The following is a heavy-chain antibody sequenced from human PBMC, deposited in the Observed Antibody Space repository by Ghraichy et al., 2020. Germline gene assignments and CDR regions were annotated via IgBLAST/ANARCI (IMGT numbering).Heavy chain of an antibody. CDR1: GGSFSAYY. D-gene: IGHD7-27*01. Sequence: SETLSLTCAVYGGSFSAYYWNWIRQPPGKGLEWIGDINHSGSTNYNPSLKSRVTISVDTSKNQFSLKLSSVTAADTAVYYCARGLSGTGDRDAFDIWGQGTMVTVSS. CDR3: ARGLSGTGDRDAFDI. J-gene: IGHJ3*02. CDR2: INHSGST. V-gene: IGHV4-34*01.